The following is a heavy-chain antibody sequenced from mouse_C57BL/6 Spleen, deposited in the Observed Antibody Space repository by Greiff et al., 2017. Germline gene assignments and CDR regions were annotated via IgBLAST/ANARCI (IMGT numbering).Heavy chain of an antibody. V-gene: IGHV1-76*01. J-gene: IGHJ1*03. D-gene: IGHD1-1*01. CDR1: GYTFTDYY. CDR3: ARESLYGSSYWCFDV. Sequence: VQLQQSGAELVRPGASVKLSCKASGYTFTDYYINWVKQRPGQGLEWIARIYPGSGNTYYNEKFKGKATLTAEKSSSTAYMQLSSLTSEDSAVYFCARESLYGSSYWCFDVWGTGTTVTVSS. CDR2: IYPGSGNT.